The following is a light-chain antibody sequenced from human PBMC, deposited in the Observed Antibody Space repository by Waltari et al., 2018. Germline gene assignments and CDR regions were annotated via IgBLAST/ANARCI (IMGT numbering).Light chain of an antibody. CDR1: QSVKMY. CDR3: QQRTDWPLT. V-gene: IGKV3-11*01. J-gene: IGKJ4*01. Sequence: EIVLTQSPGTLSLSPGERATLSCMASQSVKMYLAWYQQKPGQAPRLLIYDAATRATGIPARFSGSGSGTDFILTISGLEPEDFGVYYCQQRTDWPLTFGGGTKVEIK. CDR2: DAA.